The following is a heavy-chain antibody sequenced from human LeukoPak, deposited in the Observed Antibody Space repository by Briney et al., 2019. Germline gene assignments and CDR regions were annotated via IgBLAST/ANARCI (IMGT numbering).Heavy chain of an antibody. CDR3: ARHAKAYGSSCDY. D-gene: IGHD6-13*01. CDR1: EYRFNSYW. V-gene: IGHV5-10-1*01. Sequence: GESLKISCKGSEYRFNSYWISWVRQMPGKGLEWMGRIDPSDSYTNYSPSFQGHVTISADKSFSTAYLQWTSLRASDTAMYYCARHAKAYGSSCDYWGQGTLVTVSS. CDR2: IDPSDSYT. J-gene: IGHJ4*02.